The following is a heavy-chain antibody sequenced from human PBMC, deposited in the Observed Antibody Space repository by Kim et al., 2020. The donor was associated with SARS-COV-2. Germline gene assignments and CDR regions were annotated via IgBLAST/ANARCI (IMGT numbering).Heavy chain of an antibody. CDR3: ARHLRNWYFDL. Sequence: TYSTPSLKERVTISVDTSKNQFSRRLSSVTAADAAVYYCARHLRNWYFDLWGRGTLVTVSS. V-gene: IGHV4-39*01. J-gene: IGHJ2*01. CDR2: T.